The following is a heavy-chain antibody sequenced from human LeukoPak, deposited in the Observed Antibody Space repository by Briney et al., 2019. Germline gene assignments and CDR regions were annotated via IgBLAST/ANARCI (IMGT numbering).Heavy chain of an antibody. D-gene: IGHD3-22*01. J-gene: IGHJ5*02. Sequence: ASVKVPCKASGYTFTSYGISWVRQAPGQGLEWMGWISAYNGNTEYTQKFQGRITMTTDTSTSTAYLELRSLRGDNTAVYYCARDRYYFDPTGYKSWFDPWGQGTLVTVSS. V-gene: IGHV1-18*01. CDR1: GYTFTSYG. CDR2: ISAYNGNT. CDR3: ARDRYYFDPTGYKSWFDP.